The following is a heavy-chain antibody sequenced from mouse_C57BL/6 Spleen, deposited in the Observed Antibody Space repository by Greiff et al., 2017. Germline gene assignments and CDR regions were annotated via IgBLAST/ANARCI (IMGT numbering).Heavy chain of an antibody. D-gene: IGHD1-1*01. Sequence: VKLVESGPGLVQPSQSLSITCTVSGFSLPSYGVHWVRPSPGKGLEWLGVILRGGSTDYNAAYMSRLSITKDNSKSQVFFKMNSLQADDTAIYYCASSITTEVEDAMDYWGQGTSVTVSS. V-gene: IGHV2-5*01. J-gene: IGHJ4*01. CDR3: ASSITTEVEDAMDY. CDR2: ILRGGST. CDR1: GFSLPSYG.